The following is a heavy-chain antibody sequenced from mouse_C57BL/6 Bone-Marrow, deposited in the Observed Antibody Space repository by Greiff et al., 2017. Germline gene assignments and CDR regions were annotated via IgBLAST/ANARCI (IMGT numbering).Heavy chain of an antibody. CDR1: GYTFTNYW. CDR2: IYPGGGYT. V-gene: IGHV1-63*01. CDR3: ARVDWDVGFAY. Sequence: QVQLKESGAELVRPGTSVKMSCKASGYTFTNYWIGWAKQRPGHGLEWIGDIYPGGGYTNYNEKFKGKGTLTADKSSSTAYMQFSSLTSEDSAIYYCARVDWDVGFAYWGQGTLVTVSA. J-gene: IGHJ3*01. D-gene: IGHD4-1*01.